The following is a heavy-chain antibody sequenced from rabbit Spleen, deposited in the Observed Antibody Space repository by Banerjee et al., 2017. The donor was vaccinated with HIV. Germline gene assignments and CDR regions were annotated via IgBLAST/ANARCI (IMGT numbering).Heavy chain of an antibody. CDR2: IDTGSSGFT. J-gene: IGHJ6*01. Sequence: QSLGESGGDLVKPGASLTLTCTASGVSFSSSSYMCWVRQAPGKGLEWIACIDTGSSGFTYYASWAKGRFTISKTSSTTMTLQMTSLTAADTATYFCARDTGTSFSSYGMDLWGQGTLVTVS. D-gene: IGHD8-1*01. CDR1: GVSFSSSSY. V-gene: IGHV1S40*01. CDR3: ARDTGTSFSSYGMDL.